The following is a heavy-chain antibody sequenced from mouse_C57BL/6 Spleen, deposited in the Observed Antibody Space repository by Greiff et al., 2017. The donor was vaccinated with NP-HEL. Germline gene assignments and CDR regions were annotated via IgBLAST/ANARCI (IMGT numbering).Heavy chain of an antibody. J-gene: IGHJ4*01. Sequence: EVKVVESGGGLVKPGGSLKLSCAASGFTFSDYGMHWVRQAPEKGLEWVAYISSGSSTIYYADTVKGRFTISRGNAKNTLFLQMTSLRSEDTAMYYCARGDGYYVGYAMDYWGQGTSVTVSS. CDR1: GFTFSDYG. CDR3: ARGDGYYVGYAMDY. D-gene: IGHD2-3*01. CDR2: ISSGSSTI. V-gene: IGHV5-17*01.